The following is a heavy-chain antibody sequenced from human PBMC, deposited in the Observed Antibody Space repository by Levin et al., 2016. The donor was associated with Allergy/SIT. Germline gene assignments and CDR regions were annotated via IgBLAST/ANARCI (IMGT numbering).Heavy chain of an antibody. J-gene: IGHJ4*02. CDR1: GGSISSGGYY. CDR2: IYYSGST. CDR3: ARVRRGYLDY. D-gene: IGHD3-22*01. Sequence: SETLSLTCTVSGGSISSGGYYWSWIRQHPGKGLEWIGYIYYSGSTYYNPSLKSRVTISVDTSKNQFSLKLSSVTAADTAVYYCARVRRGYLDYWGQGTLVTVSS. V-gene: IGHV4-31*03.